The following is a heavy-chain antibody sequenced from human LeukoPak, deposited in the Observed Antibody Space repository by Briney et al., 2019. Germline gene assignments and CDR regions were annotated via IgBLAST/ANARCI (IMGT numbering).Heavy chain of an antibody. CDR2: MNQAGSEK. Sequence: PGGSLRLSCAASGFTFSSYWMSWVRQAPGKGLGWVANMNQAGSEKYYVDSVKGRFTISIDNANDSVSLQMDSLRAEDTAVYYCARDGQPFDSWGQGTLVTVSS. D-gene: IGHD6-13*01. CDR1: GFTFSSYW. V-gene: IGHV3-7*04. CDR3: ARDGQPFDS. J-gene: IGHJ4*02.